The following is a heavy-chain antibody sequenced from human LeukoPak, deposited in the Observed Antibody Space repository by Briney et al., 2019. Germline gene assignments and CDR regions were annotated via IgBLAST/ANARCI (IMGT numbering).Heavy chain of an antibody. CDR3: ARDYYGSGMDV. D-gene: IGHD3-10*01. Sequence: GGSLRLSCAASGFTVSSNYMSWVRQAPGKGLEWVSVNYSGGSTYYADSVKGRFTISRDNSKNTLYLQMNSLRAEDTAVYYCARDYYGSGMDVWGQGTTVTVSS. V-gene: IGHV3-66*01. CDR2: NYSGGST. CDR1: GFTVSSNY. J-gene: IGHJ6*02.